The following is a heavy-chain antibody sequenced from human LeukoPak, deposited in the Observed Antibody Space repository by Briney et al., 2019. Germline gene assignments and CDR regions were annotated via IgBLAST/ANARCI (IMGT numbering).Heavy chain of an antibody. CDR3: ASQWELRY. D-gene: IGHD1-26*01. J-gene: IGHJ4*02. V-gene: IGHV3-53*01. CDR2: IYAGGST. CDR1: GFTVSSNY. Sequence: GGSLRPSCAASGFTVSSNYMNWVRQAPGKGLEWVSIIYAGGSTYYADSVKGRFTISRDNSKNTLYLQMNSLRAGDTAVYYCASQWELRYWGQGTLVTVSS.